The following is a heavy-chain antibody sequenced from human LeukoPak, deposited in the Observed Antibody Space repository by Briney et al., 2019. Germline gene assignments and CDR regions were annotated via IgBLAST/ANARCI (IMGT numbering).Heavy chain of an antibody. V-gene: IGHV3-33*08. CDR1: GFTFRSYG. J-gene: IGHJ4*02. CDR2: IWYDGSNK. CDR3: ASVHYSNYVLEY. Sequence: PGGSLRLSCAASGFTFRSYGMHWVRQAPGKGLEWVAVIWYDGSNKYYGDSVKGRFTISRDNSKNTLYLQMNSLRAKDTAVYYCASVHYSNYVLEYWGQGTLVTVSS. D-gene: IGHD4-11*01.